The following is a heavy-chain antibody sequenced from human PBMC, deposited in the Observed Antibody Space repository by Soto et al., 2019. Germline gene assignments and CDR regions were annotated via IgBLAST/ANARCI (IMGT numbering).Heavy chain of an antibody. D-gene: IGHD6-19*01. CDR2: TYYRSKWYS. Sequence: PSQTLSLTCAISGDSVSSNSAAWNWLRQSPSRGLEWLGRTYYRSKWYSDYAVSVRSRITINPDTSKNQFYLQLDSVTPEDTAVYYCARYTSAWYLEYWGQGTLVTVSS. J-gene: IGHJ4*02. V-gene: IGHV6-1*01. CDR3: ARYTSAWYLEY. CDR1: GDSVSSNSAA.